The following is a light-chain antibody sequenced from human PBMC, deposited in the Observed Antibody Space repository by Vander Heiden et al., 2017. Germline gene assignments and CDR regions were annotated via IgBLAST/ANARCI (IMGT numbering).Light chain of an antibody. CDR2: EVI. CDR1: SSDVGGNNH. V-gene: IGLV2-8*01. Sequence: QSALTQPPSASGSPGQSVTISCTGTSSDVGGNNHVSWYQQHPGKAPNLMIYEVIKRPSGVPDRFSGSKSGSTASLTVSGLQAEDEADYRCSSITGGNNLVFGGGTKLTVL. J-gene: IGLJ2*01. CDR3: SSITGGNNLV.